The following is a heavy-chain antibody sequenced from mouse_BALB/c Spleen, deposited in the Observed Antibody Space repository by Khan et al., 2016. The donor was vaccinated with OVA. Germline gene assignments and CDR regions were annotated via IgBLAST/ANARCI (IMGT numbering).Heavy chain of an antibody. CDR3: ARVGYAGTMDS. Sequence: QVQLKESGPELKKPGEPVKISCKASGYTFTKNGMNWAKQAPGQGLKWMGWINTYTGEPTYAADFKGRFAFSLETSASTAYLQINNLKNEDTATYLCARVGYAGTMDSWGQGTSVTVSP. CDR1: GYTFTKNG. D-gene: IGHD2-14*01. CDR2: INTYTGEP. J-gene: IGHJ4*01. V-gene: IGHV9-3-1*01.